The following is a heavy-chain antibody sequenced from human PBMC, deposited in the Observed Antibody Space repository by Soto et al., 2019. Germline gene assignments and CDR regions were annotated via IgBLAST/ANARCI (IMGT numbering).Heavy chain of an antibody. CDR2: IYPGDSDT. J-gene: IGHJ3*02. CDR3: ASQKGYSSSSEAAFDI. CDR1: GYSFTSYW. V-gene: IGHV5-51*03. Sequence: GRSLKISCKGSGYSFTSYWIGWVRQMPGKGLEWMGIIYPGDSDTRYSPSFQGQVTISADKSISTAYLQWSSLKASDTAMYYCASQKGYSSSSEAAFDIWGQGTMVTVSS. D-gene: IGHD6-6*01.